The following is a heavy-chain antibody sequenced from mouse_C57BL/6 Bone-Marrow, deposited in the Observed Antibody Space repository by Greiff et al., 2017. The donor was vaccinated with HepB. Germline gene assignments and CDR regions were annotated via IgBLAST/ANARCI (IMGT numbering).Heavy chain of an antibody. CDR3: ARGGYDYEFAY. Sequence: DVKLVESGGGLVKPGGSLKLSCAASGFTFSDYGMHWVRQAPEKGLEWVAYISSGSSTIYYADTVKGRFTISRDNAKNTLFLQMTSLRSEDTAMYYCARGGYDYEFAYWGQGTLVTVSA. CDR2: ISSGSSTI. D-gene: IGHD2-4*01. J-gene: IGHJ3*01. CDR1: GFTFSDYG. V-gene: IGHV5-17*01.